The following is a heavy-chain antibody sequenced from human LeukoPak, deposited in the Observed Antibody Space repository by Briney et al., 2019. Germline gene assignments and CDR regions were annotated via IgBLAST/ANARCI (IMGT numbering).Heavy chain of an antibody. CDR1: GGTFSSYA. D-gene: IGHD2-15*01. CDR2: IIPIFGTA. J-gene: IGHJ4*02. Sequence: SVKVSCKASGGTFSSYAISWVRQAPGQGLEWMGGIIPIFGTANYAQKFQGRVTITADESTSTAYMELSSLRSEDTAVYYCARSGFGIGVDFDYWGQGTLVTASS. CDR3: ARSGFGIGVDFDY. V-gene: IGHV1-69*01.